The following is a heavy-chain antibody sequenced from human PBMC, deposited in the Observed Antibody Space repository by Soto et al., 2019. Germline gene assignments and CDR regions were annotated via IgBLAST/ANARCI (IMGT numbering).Heavy chain of an antibody. CDR3: VKNSGWFNS. V-gene: IGHV3-23*01. Sequence: VGSLRLSCAASGFMFSTTDMSWVRQAPGKGLEWVTTIEGSGTITYYADSVRGRFTISRDNSKNTVYLQMDSLTADDTAVYYCVKNSGWFNSWGQGTPVTVSS. CDR1: GFMFSTTD. D-gene: IGHD3-10*01. CDR2: IEGSGTIT. J-gene: IGHJ5*01.